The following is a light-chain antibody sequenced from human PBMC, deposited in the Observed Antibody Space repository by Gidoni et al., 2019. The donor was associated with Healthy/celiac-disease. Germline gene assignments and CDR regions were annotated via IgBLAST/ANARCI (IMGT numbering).Light chain of an antibody. CDR2: DVS. Sequence: QSPLTQPASASGSPGQSSTISCTGTSSDVGGYNYVSWYQQHPGKAPKLMIYDVSNRPSGVSNRFSGSKSGNTASLTISGLQAEDEADYYCSSYTSSSTPMVFGGGTKLTVL. V-gene: IGLV2-14*01. CDR1: SSDVGGYNY. J-gene: IGLJ3*02. CDR3: SSYTSSSTPMV.